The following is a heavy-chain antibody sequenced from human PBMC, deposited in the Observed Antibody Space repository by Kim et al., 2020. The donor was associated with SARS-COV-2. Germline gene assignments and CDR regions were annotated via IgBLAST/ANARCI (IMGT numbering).Heavy chain of an antibody. D-gene: IGHD3-10*01. CDR3: ARVWRVWGVITRLFHGMDV. CDR2: ISSSSSTI. Sequence: GGSLRLSCAASGFTFSSYSMNWVRQAPGKGLEWVSYISSSSSTIYYADSVKGRFTISRDNAKNSLYLQMNSLRDEDTAVYYCARVWRVWGVITRLFHGMDVWGQGTTVTVSS. V-gene: IGHV3-48*02. CDR1: GFTFSSYS. J-gene: IGHJ6*02.